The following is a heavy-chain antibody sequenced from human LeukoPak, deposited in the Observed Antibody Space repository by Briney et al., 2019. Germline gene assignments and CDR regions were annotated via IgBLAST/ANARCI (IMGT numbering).Heavy chain of an antibody. Sequence: ASVKVSCKASGYTFTSYGISWVRQPPGQGLELMGWSSAYNGKTNYAQKLQGRVTMTTDTSKSTAYMDLRSLRSDATDVYYCARFSGSYYYYRGQGTLVTVSS. V-gene: IGHV1-18*01. CDR3: ARFSGSYYYY. D-gene: IGHD1-26*01. J-gene: IGHJ4*02. CDR1: GYTFTSYG. CDR2: SSAYNGKT.